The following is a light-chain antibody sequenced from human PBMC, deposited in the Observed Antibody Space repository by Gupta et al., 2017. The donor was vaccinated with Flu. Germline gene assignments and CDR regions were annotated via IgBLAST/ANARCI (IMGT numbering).Light chain of an antibody. J-gene: IGLJ3*02. Sequence: TVTLTCAASTGAVTSGYFPTWDQQKPGQAPRQLIFSTSNTHAGTPARFSGSIRGGKAALTLSGVQTEDEAEYYCLPYECGGLWVFGGGTKLTVL. CDR1: TGAVTSGYF. V-gene: IGLV7-43*01. CDR2: STS. CDR3: LPYECGGLWV.